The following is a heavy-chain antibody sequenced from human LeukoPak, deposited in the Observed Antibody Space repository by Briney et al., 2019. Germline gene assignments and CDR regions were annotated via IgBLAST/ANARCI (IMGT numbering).Heavy chain of an antibody. CDR1: GFTFSSYS. D-gene: IGHD7-27*01. CDR2: ISSSSSYI. CDR3: ARDPESNWGWDLDY. Sequence: PGGSLRLSCAASGFTFSSYSMNWVRQAPGKGLEWVSSISSSSSYIYYADSVKGRFTISRDNAKNSLYLQMNSLRAEDTAVYYCARDPESNWGWDLDYWGQGTLVTVSS. V-gene: IGHV3-21*01. J-gene: IGHJ4*02.